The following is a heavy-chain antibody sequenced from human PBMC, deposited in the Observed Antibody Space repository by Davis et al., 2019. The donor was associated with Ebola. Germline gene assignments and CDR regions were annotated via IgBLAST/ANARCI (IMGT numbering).Heavy chain of an antibody. CDR3: ARFSRGSIESY. Sequence: PGGSLRLSCAVSGFNFSHYAMSWVRQAPGKGLEWVADIWYDGGNKDYADSVKGRFTISRDNAKNALYLQMNSLRVEDTAVYYCARFSRGSIESYWGQGTLVTVSS. CDR2: IWYDGGNK. V-gene: IGHV3-33*08. J-gene: IGHJ4*02. D-gene: IGHD6-6*01. CDR1: GFNFSHYA.